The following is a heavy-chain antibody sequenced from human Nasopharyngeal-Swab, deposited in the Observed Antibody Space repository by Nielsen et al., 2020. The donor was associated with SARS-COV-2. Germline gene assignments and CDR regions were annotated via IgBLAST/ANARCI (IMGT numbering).Heavy chain of an antibody. CDR3: AKVKSGTSYDAFDI. V-gene: IGHV3-23*01. CDR1: GFTFSNYA. J-gene: IGHJ3*02. Sequence: GESLKISCAASGFTFSNYAMTWVRQAPGKGPEWVSSIRVSGDTTYYADSVKGRFTISRDGSKNTLYLQMNSLRAEDTALYYCAKVKSGTSYDAFDIWGQGTMVTVSS. D-gene: IGHD1-26*01. CDR2: IRVSGDTT.